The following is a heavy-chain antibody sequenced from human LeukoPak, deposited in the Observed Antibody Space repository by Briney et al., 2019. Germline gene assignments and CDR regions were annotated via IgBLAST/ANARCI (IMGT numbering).Heavy chain of an antibody. CDR1: GYTFTDFG. V-gene: IGHV1-18*01. J-gene: IGHJ4*02. Sequence: GASVKVSKASGYTFTDFGISWVRQAPGQGLEWMGWSSAYNGDKKYAQKFQGRVTMTTDTSSDTAYMELRSLRSDDTAVFYCTRDLGTYTSYGGIFFDFWGQGTLVTVSS. D-gene: IGHD4/OR15-4a*01. CDR2: SSAYNGDK. CDR3: TRDLGTYTSYGGIFFDF.